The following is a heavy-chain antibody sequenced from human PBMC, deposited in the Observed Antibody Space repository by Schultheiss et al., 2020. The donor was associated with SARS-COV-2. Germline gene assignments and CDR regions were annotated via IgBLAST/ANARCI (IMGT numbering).Heavy chain of an antibody. Sequence: GESLKISCAASGFTFSSYDMHWVRQATGKGLEWVSAIGTAGDTYYPGSVKGRFTISRENAKNSLYLQMNSLRARDTAVYYCARGYGLNFDYWGQGTLVTVSS. V-gene: IGHV3-13*04. CDR2: IGTAGDT. CDR1: GFTFSSYD. J-gene: IGHJ4*02. D-gene: IGHD5-18*01. CDR3: ARGYGLNFDY.